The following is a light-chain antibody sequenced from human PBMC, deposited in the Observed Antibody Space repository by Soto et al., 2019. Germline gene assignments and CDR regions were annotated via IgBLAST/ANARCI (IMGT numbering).Light chain of an antibody. CDR3: QQYEAVVT. CDR1: QSISSSY. V-gene: IGKV3-20*01. CDR2: AAS. J-gene: IGKJ1*01. Sequence: EIVLTQSPGTLSLSPGEGGTLSCRASQSISSSYLAWYQQKPGQSPRLLIYAASSRATGIPDRFSGSGSGTDFTLTISRLEPEDVAVYYCQQYEAVVTFGQGTKVEI.